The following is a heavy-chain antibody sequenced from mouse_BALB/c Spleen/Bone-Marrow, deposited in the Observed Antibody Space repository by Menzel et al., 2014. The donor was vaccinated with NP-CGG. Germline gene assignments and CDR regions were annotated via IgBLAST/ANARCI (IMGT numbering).Heavy chain of an antibody. D-gene: IGHD5-5*01. Sequence: QVQLQQPGAELMKPGVSVKISCKATGYTFSRYWIEWVKQRPGHGLEWIGEILPGNGDTSYNENFKGKATFTADTSSNTAYMQLSSPTSEDSAVYYCVRFHYHFDYWGQGTTLTVSS. CDR2: ILPGNGDT. J-gene: IGHJ2*01. CDR1: GYTFSRYW. V-gene: IGHV1-9*01. CDR3: VRFHYHFDY.